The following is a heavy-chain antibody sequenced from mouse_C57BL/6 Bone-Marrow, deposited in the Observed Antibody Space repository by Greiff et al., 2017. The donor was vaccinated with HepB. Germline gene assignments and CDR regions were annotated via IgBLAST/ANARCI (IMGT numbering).Heavy chain of an antibody. D-gene: IGHD1-1*01. CDR2: INPNYGTT. CDR1: GYSLTDYN. J-gene: IGHJ1*03. Sequence: EVQLQQSGPELVKPGASVKISCKASGYSLTDYNMNWVKQSNGKSLEWIGVINPNYGTTSYNQKFKGKATLTVDQSSSTAYMQLNSLTSEDSAVYYCARTHYYGSSYNWYFDVWGTGTTVTVSS. V-gene: IGHV1-39*01. CDR3: ARTHYYGSSYNWYFDV.